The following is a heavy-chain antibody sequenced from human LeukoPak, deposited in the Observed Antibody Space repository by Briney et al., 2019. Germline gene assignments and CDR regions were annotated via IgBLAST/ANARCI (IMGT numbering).Heavy chain of an antibody. D-gene: IGHD2-2*01. V-gene: IGHV4-34*01. CDR2: INHSGST. CDR3: ASQHCTSTTCYAYFDY. Sequence: SETLSLTCGVYGGSFRSYYWNWIRQPPVQGLEWIGEINHSGSTNYNPSLKSRVTMSVDTSKKQFSLKLSSVTAADTAVYYCASQHCTSTTCYAYFDYWGQGTLVTVSS. J-gene: IGHJ4*02. CDR1: GGSFRSYY.